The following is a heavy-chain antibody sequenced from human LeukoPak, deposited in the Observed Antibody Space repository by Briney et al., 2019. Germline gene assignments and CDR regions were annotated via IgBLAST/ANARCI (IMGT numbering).Heavy chain of an antibody. CDR1: GGSFSGYY. V-gene: IGHV4-34*01. J-gene: IGHJ4*02. D-gene: IGHD4-17*01. Sequence: SETLSLTCAVYGGSFSGYYWSWIRQPPGKGLEWIGEIDHSGSTNYNPSLKSRVTISVDTSKNQFSLKLSSVTAADTAVYYCARGYYGDYLGYWGQGTLVTVSS. CDR3: ARGYYGDYLGY. CDR2: IDHSGST.